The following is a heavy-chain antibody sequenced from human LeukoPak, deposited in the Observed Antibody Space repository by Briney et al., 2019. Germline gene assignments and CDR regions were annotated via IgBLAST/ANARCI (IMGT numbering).Heavy chain of an antibody. CDR2: ISAYNGNT. CDR3: ARGYDFWSGYIGYYYMDV. Sequence: ASVKVSCKASGYTFSSYGISWVRQAPGQGLEWMGWISAYNGNTNYAQKLQGRVTMTTDTSTSTAYMELRSLRSDDTAVYYCARGYDFWSGYIGYYYMDVWGKGTTVTVSS. D-gene: IGHD3-3*01. V-gene: IGHV1-18*01. J-gene: IGHJ6*03. CDR1: GYTFSSYG.